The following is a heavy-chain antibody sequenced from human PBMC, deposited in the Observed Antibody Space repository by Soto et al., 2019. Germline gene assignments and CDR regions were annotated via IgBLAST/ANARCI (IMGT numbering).Heavy chain of an antibody. CDR2: IYYSGST. Sequence: PSETLSLTCTVSGGSISSYYWSWIRQPPGKGLEWIGYIYYSGSTNYNPSLKSRVTISVDTSKNQFSLKLSSVTAADTAVYYCARGRQRIITIFGVVNTDTEEFDYWGQGTLVTVSS. CDR1: GGSISSYY. V-gene: IGHV4-59*01. D-gene: IGHD3-3*01. J-gene: IGHJ4*02. CDR3: ARGRQRIITIFGVVNTDTEEFDY.